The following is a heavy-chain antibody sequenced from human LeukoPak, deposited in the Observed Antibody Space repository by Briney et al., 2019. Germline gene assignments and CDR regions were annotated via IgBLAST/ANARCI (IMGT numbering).Heavy chain of an antibody. CDR1: DGSISSYY. CDR2: IYYGGST. CDR3: ARDLRVGGNSGWYAFDI. V-gene: IGHV4-59*01. D-gene: IGHD6-19*01. J-gene: IGHJ3*02. Sequence: PSETLSLTCTVSDGSISSYYWSWIRQPPGKGLEWIGYIYYGGSTNYNPSLQSRVTISVDTSKNQFSLKLRSVTAADTAVYYCARDLRVGGNSGWYAFDIWGQGTMVTVSS.